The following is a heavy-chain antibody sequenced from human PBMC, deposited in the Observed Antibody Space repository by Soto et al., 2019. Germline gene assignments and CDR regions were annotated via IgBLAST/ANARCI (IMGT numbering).Heavy chain of an antibody. J-gene: IGHJ4*02. V-gene: IGHV3-21*06. CDR3: ARESEDLTSNFDY. Sequence: LRLSCAASGFTFTRYSMNWVRQAPGKGLEWVSSISSTTNYIYYGDSMKGRFTISRDNAKNSLYLEMNSLRAEDTAVYYCARESEDLTSNFDYRGQGTLVTVSS. CDR2: ISSTTNYI. CDR1: GFTFTRYS.